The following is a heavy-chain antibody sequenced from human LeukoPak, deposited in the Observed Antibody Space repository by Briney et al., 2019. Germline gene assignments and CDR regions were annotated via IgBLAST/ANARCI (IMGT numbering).Heavy chain of an antibody. J-gene: IGHJ3*02. Sequence: GGSLRLSCAASGFTFSSYAMHWVRQAPGKGLEWVAVISYDGSNKYYADSVKGRFTISRDNSKNTLYLQMNSLRAEDTAVYYCVRQQLVYDAFDIWGQGTMVTVSS. V-gene: IGHV3-30-3*01. CDR1: GFTFSSYA. CDR3: VRQQLVYDAFDI. CDR2: ISYDGSNK. D-gene: IGHD6-13*01.